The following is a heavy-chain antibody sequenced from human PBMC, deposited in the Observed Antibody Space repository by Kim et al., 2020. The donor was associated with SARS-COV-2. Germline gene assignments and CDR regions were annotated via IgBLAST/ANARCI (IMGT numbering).Heavy chain of an antibody. CDR3: AKAFSSSWYGQGVAGYYGMDV. D-gene: IGHD6-13*01. J-gene: IGHJ6*02. CDR2: ISWNSGSI. CDR1: GFTFDDYA. V-gene: IGHV3-9*01. Sequence: GGSLRLSCAASGFTFDDYAMHWVRQAPGKGLEWVSGISWNSGSIGYADSVKGRFTISRDNAKNSLYLQMNSLRAEDTALYYCAKAFSSSWYGQGVAGYYGMDVWGQGTTVTVSS.